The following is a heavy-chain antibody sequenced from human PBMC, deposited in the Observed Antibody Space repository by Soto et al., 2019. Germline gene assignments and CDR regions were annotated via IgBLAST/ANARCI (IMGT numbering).Heavy chain of an antibody. CDR3: TRLYNNFKFDP. V-gene: IGHV3-73*01. J-gene: IGHJ5*02. CDR1: GFTFSGSA. D-gene: IGHD3-10*01. Sequence: HPGGSLRLSCAISGFTFSGSAIHWVRQASGKGLEWVGRIKSKANNYATAYTASVKGRFTISRDDSRNTAYLQMNSLRADDTAIYYCTRLYNNFKFDPWGQGTL. CDR2: IKSKANNYAT.